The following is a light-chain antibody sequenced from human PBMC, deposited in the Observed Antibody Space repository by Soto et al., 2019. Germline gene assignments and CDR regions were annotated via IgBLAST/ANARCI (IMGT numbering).Light chain of an antibody. Sequence: EVVLTQSPATLSLSPGEGATLSCRASQSININLAWYQQNPGQAPRLLIYDASNRATCIPARFSGSGSGTDFTLTISSREPEDSAVYYCQQRSAWPITFGQGTRLEIK. J-gene: IGKJ5*01. CDR2: DAS. CDR3: QQRSAWPIT. CDR1: QSININ. V-gene: IGKV3-11*01.